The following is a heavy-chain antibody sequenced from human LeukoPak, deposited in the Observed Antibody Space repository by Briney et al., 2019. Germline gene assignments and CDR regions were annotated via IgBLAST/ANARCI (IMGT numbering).Heavy chain of an antibody. CDR2: ISPYNGDR. Sequence: ASVKVSCKASGYTFTNYAITWVRQAPGQGPEWMGWISPYNGDRRDALKFQDRVTMTTDTSTTTAYMELRSLRSDDTAVYYCARLRLGELSLGFDTWGQGTLVTVSS. CDR1: GYTFTNYA. CDR3: ARLRLGELSLGFDT. V-gene: IGHV1-18*01. D-gene: IGHD3-16*02. J-gene: IGHJ5*02.